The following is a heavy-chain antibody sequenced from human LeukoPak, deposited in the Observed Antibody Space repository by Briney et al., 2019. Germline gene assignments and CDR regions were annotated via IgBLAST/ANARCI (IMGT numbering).Heavy chain of an antibody. V-gene: IGHV1-2*02. CDR2: INPNSGGT. CDR3: ARGTIAVANDF. Sequence: ASVKVSCKASGYTFTGYYMHWVRQAPGQGLEWMGWINPNSGGTNYAQKFQGRVTMSRDTFISTAYMELSRLRSDDTAVFYCARGTIAVANDFWGQGTLVTVSP. J-gene: IGHJ4*02. D-gene: IGHD6-19*01. CDR1: GYTFTGYY.